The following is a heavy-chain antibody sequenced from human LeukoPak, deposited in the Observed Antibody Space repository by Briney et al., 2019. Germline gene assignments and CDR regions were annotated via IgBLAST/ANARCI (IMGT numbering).Heavy chain of an antibody. CDR2: ISSSSSTI. J-gene: IGHJ4*02. V-gene: IGHV3-48*04. CDR3: ARPAGSTSLFFDY. Sequence: SGGSLRLSCAASGFTFSSYSMNWVRQAPGKGLEWVSYISSSSSTIYYADSVKGRFTISRDNAKNSLYLQMNGLRAEDTAVYYCARPAGSTSLFFDYWGQGTLVTVSS. D-gene: IGHD2-2*01. CDR1: GFTFSSYS.